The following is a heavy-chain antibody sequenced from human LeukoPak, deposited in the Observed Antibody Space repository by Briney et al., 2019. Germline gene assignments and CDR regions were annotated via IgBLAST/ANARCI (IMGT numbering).Heavy chain of an antibody. CDR3: AREYSSSSGRAFDI. CDR2: ISSSSSHI. Sequence: GGSLRLSCAASGFTFSSYSMNWVRQAPGKGLEWVSSISSSSSHIYYADSVKGRFTISRDNAKNSLYLQMNSLRAEDTAVYYCAREYSSSSGRAFDIWGQGTMVTVSS. D-gene: IGHD6-6*01. J-gene: IGHJ3*02. CDR1: GFTFSSYS. V-gene: IGHV3-21*01.